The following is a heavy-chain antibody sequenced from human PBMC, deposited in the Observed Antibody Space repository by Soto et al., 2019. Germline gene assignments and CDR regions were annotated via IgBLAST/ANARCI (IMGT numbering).Heavy chain of an antibody. J-gene: IGHJ4*02. Sequence: QVQLVESGGGVVQPGRSLRLSCAASGFTFSTYGMHWVRQAPGKGLEWVTLISYDGNYKYYADSVKGRFTISRDNSKNTLYLQMNSLRAEDTAVYYCARDRGRGQWLADSWGQGPLVTVSS. CDR3: ARDRGRGQWLADS. CDR2: ISYDGNYK. V-gene: IGHV3-30*03. D-gene: IGHD6-19*01. CDR1: GFTFSTYG.